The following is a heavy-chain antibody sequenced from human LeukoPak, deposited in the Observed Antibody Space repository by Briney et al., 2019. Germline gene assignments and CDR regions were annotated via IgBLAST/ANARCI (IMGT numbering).Heavy chain of an antibody. Sequence: PSETLSLTCPVYGGSFSGYYWSWIRQPPGKGLEWIGEINHSGSTNYNPSLKSRVTISVDTSKNQFSLKLSSVTAADTAVYYCARGLDYGDYPLAGWGQGTLVTVSS. CDR3: ARGLDYGDYPLAG. CDR2: INHSGST. J-gene: IGHJ4*02. V-gene: IGHV4-34*01. CDR1: GGSFSGYY. D-gene: IGHD4-17*01.